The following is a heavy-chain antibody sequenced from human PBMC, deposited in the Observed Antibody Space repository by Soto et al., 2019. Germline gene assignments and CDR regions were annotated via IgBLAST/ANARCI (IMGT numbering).Heavy chain of an antibody. CDR2: INPSGGST. D-gene: IGHD5-18*01. V-gene: IGHV1-46*01. CDR1: GYTFTSYY. CDR3: ARDSARGYSRYSHYHYGMDV. J-gene: IGHJ6*02. Sequence: ASVKVSCKASGYTFTSYYMHWVRQAPGQGLEWMGIINPSGGSTSYAQKFQGRVTMTRDTSTSTVYMELSSLRSEDTAVYYCARDSARGYSRYSHYHYGMDVWGQGTTVTVSS.